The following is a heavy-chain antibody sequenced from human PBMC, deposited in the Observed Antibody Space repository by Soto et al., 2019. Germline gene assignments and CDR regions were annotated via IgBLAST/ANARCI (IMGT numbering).Heavy chain of an antibody. D-gene: IGHD1-1*01. CDR1: GFTFSSYG. CDR3: ARAPSGTDYYYGMDV. CDR2: IWYDGSNK. Sequence: QVQLVESGGGVVQPGRSLRLSCAASGFTFSSYGMHWVRQAPGKGLEWVAVIWYDGSNKYYADSVKGRFTISRDNSKNTLYLQMTSLRAEDTAVYYCARAPSGTDYYYGMDVWGQGTTVTVSS. J-gene: IGHJ6*02. V-gene: IGHV3-33*01.